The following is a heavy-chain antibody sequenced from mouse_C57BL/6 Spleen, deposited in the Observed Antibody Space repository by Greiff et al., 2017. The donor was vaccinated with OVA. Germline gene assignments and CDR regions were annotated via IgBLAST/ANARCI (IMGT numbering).Heavy chain of an antibody. CDR3: TRDGYGSSYDFDY. D-gene: IGHD1-1*01. CDR2: ISSGGDYI. CDR1: GFTFSSYA. Sequence: EVKLVESGEGLVKPGGSLKLSCAASGFTFSSYAMSWVRQTPEKRLEWVAYISSGGDYIYYADTVKGRFTISRDNARNTLYLQMSSLKSEDTAMYYCTRDGYGSSYDFDYWGQGTTLTVSS. V-gene: IGHV5-9-1*02. J-gene: IGHJ2*01.